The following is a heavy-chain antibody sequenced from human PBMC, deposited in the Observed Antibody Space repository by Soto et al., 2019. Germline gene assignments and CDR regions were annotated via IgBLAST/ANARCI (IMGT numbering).Heavy chain of an antibody. CDR2: INSKTGDT. CDR1: GYPFTNFF. D-gene: IGHD6-19*01. V-gene: IGHV1-2*02. Sequence: ASVKVSCKASGYPFTNFFIHWMRRAPGQGLEWMGWINSKTGDTNYAQKFQGRVTMTRDTSTSTAYMELRSLRSDDTAVYYCAREIAVAGRDFDYWGQGTLVTVSS. CDR3: AREIAVAGRDFDY. J-gene: IGHJ4*02.